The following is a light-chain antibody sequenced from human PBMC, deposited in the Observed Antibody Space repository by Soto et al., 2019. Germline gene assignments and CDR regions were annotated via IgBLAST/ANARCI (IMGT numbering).Light chain of an antibody. CDR1: QTVSSNY. V-gene: IGKV3-20*01. Sequence: EIILTQSPDTLSLSPGERATLSCRASQTVSSNYLAWCQQRPGQAPRLLIYGASSRATGIPDRYSGSGSGTDFTLTISRLEPEDFALYYCQQYGGSPITFGLGTRLEIK. CDR3: QQYGGSPIT. CDR2: GAS. J-gene: IGKJ5*01.